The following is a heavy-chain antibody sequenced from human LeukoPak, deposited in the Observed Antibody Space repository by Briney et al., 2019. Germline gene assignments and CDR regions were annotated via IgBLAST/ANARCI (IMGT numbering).Heavy chain of an antibody. CDR3: AREGGSGSYYY. CDR1: GGSISSGGDY. D-gene: IGHD3-10*01. V-gene: IGHV4-30-2*01. Sequence: PSQTLSLTCTVSGGSISSGGDYWSWIRQPPGKGLEWIGYIYHSGSTYYNPSLKSRVTISVDRSKNQFSLKLSSVTAADTAVYYCAREGGSGSYYYWGQGTLVTVSS. CDR2: IYHSGST. J-gene: IGHJ4*02.